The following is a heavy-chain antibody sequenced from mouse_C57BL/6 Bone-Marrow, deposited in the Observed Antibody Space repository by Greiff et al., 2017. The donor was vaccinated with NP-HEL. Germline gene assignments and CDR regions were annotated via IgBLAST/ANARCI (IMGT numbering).Heavy chain of an antibody. CDR2: IYPRSGNT. Sequence: VQLQQSGAELARPGASVKLSCKASGYTFTSYGISWVKQRTGQGLEWIGEIYPRSGNTYYNEKFKGKATLTADKSSSTAYMELRSLTSEDSAVYFCARSAGYGSSYKDYWGQGTTLTVSS. D-gene: IGHD1-1*01. V-gene: IGHV1-81*01. CDR3: ARSAGYGSSYKDY. CDR1: GYTFTSYG. J-gene: IGHJ2*01.